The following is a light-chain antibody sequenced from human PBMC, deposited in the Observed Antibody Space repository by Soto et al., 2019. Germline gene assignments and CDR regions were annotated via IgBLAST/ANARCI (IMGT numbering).Light chain of an antibody. Sequence: QPVLTQSPSASASLGVSVKLTCTLSSGHSSYAIAWHQQQPEKGPRYLMKLDSDGSHTKGDAIPDRFSGSSSGAECYLTISSLQSEDEADYYCQTWGTGIHVVFGGGTKLTVL. CDR2: LDSDGSH. CDR3: QTWGTGIHVV. V-gene: IGLV4-69*01. CDR1: SGHSSYA. J-gene: IGLJ2*01.